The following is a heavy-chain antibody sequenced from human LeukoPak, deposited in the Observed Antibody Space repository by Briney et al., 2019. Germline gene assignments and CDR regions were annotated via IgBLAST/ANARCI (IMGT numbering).Heavy chain of an antibody. CDR3: VTARLLGIPFDY. J-gene: IGHJ4*02. CDR2: FDPEDGET. D-gene: IGHD7-27*01. CDR1: GYTLTELP. Sequence: ASVKVSCKVSGYTLTELPMHWVRQTPGKGLEWMGGFDPEDGETIYAQKFQGRVTMTEDTSTDTAYMELSSLRSEDTAVYYCVTARLLGIPFDYWGQGTLVTVSS. V-gene: IGHV1-24*01.